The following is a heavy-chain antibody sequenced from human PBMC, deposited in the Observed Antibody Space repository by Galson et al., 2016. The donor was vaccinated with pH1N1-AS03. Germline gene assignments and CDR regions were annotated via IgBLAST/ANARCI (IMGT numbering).Heavy chain of an antibody. CDR1: GGTFGCYA. Sequence: SVKVSCKASGGTFGCYAVSWVRQAPGQGLEWMGGIIPIFGTRHYAQRFQGRVTITADESTTTASMELSSLRFEDTAMYYCARDVSGSYGLDYWGQGTQVTVSS. J-gene: IGHJ4*02. CDR2: IIPIFGTR. D-gene: IGHD1-26*01. V-gene: IGHV1-69*13. CDR3: ARDVSGSYGLDY.